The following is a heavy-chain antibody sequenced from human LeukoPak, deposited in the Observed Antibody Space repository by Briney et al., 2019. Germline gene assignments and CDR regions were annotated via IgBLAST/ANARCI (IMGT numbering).Heavy chain of an antibody. D-gene: IGHD4/OR15-4a*01. CDR2: ISSNGGST. J-gene: IGHJ5*02. V-gene: IGHV3-64*04. CDR3: SRDYGA. CDR1: GFTFSSYA. Sequence: GGSLRLSCSASGFTFSSYAMHWVRQAPGKGLEYVSSISSNGGSTYYADSVRGRFTISRDNGKNTLYLQMNSLRVDDTAVYYCSRDYGAWGQGTLVTVSS.